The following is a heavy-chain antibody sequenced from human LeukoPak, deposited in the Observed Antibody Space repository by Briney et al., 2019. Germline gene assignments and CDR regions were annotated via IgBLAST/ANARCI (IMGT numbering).Heavy chain of an antibody. D-gene: IGHD3-3*01. CDR1: GFTFDDYA. Sequence: PGGSLRLSCAASGFTFDDYAMHWVRPAPGKGLEWVSGISWYSGSIGYADSVKGRFTISRDNAKNSLYLQMNSLRAEDTALYYCAKVHYDFWTGPDAFDIWGQGTMVTVSS. CDR3: AKVHYDFWTGPDAFDI. CDR2: ISWYSGSI. V-gene: IGHV3-9*01. J-gene: IGHJ3*02.